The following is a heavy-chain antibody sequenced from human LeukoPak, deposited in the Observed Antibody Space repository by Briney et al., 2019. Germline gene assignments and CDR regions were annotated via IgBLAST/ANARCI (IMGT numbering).Heavy chain of an antibody. CDR2: INHSGST. V-gene: IGHV4-34*01. CDR3: ARGDIVVVPAAMGAFCWFDP. D-gene: IGHD2-2*01. Sequence: SETLSLTCAVYGGSFSGYYWSWIRQPPGKGLEWIGEINHSGSTNHNPSLKSRVTISVDTSKNQFSLKLSSVTAADTAVYYCARGDIVVVPAAMGAFCWFDPWGQGTLVTVSP. CDR1: GGSFSGYY. J-gene: IGHJ5*02.